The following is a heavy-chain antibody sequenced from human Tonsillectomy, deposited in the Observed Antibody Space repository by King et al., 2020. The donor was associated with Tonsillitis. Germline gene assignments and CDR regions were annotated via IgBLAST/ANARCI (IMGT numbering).Heavy chain of an antibody. CDR2: ISYDGSNK. Sequence: VQLVESGGGVVQPGRSLRLSCAASGFTFSNYGMHWVRQAPGKGLEWVAAISYDGSNKYYADSVKGRFTISRDNSKNTLYLQMNSLRAEDTAVYYCAKEYDSSGYSYYWGQGTLVTVSS. CDR3: AKEYDSSGYSYY. D-gene: IGHD3-22*01. J-gene: IGHJ4*02. V-gene: IGHV3-30*18. CDR1: GFTFSNYG.